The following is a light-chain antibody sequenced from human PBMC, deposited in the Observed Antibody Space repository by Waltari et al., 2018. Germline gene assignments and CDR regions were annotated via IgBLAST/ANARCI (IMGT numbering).Light chain of an antibody. Sequence: ETVLPQSPGTLSLSPGEGATLSCRASQSVSSSYLAWYQQKPGQAPRLLIYGASSRATSIPDRFSGSGSGTDFTLTIIRRETEDFAVYYCHQYGSSPGTFGQGTKLEIK. CDR1: QSVSSSY. CDR2: GAS. CDR3: HQYGSSPGT. J-gene: IGKJ2*02. V-gene: IGKV3-20*01.